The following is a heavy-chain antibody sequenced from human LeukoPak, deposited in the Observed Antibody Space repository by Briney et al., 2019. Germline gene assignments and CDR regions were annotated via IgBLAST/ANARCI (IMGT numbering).Heavy chain of an antibody. V-gene: IGHV1-69*15. CDR2: IIPIFGTA. J-gene: IGHJ6*02. Sequence: SVKVSCKASGGTFSSYAISWVRQAPGQGLEWMGRIIPIFGTANYAQKFQGRVTITADESTSTAYMELSSLRSEDTAVYYCARSKLGYCSSTSCYLYGMDVWGQGTTVTVSS. CDR3: ARSKLGYCSSTSCYLYGMDV. CDR1: GGTFSSYA. D-gene: IGHD2-2*01.